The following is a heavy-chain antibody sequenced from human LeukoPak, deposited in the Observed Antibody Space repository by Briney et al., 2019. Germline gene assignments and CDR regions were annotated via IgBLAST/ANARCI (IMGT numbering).Heavy chain of an antibody. J-gene: IGHJ4*02. CDR2: INHSGST. CDR3: ARGLGGYYHARRGDYYFDY. Sequence: SETLSLTCAVYGGSFSGYYWSWIRQPPGKGLEWIGEINHSGSTNYNPSLKSRVTISVDTSKNQSSLKLSSVTAADTAVYYCARGLGGYYHARRGDYYFDYWGQGTLVTVSS. D-gene: IGHD3-10*01. CDR1: GGSFSGYY. V-gene: IGHV4-34*01.